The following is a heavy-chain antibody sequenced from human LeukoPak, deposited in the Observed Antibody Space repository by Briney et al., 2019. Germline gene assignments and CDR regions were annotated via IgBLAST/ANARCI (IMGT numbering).Heavy chain of an antibody. CDR3: ARAYYYDSSGYLDY. J-gene: IGHJ4*02. D-gene: IGHD3-22*01. CDR1: GFTFEEHG. V-gene: IGHV3-20*04. CDR2: INWNGGST. Sequence: GGSLRLSCAASGFTFEEHGMSWVRQAPGKGLEWVSGINWNGGSTGYGESAKGRFTISRDNAKNSLYLQMNSLRAEDTALYYCARAYYYDSSGYLDYWGQGTLVTVSS.